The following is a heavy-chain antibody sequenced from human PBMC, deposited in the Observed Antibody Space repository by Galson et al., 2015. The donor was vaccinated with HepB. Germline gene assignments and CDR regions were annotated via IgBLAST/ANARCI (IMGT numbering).Heavy chain of an antibody. V-gene: IGHV3-9*01. D-gene: IGHD6-13*01. CDR2: ISWNSGSI. CDR3: AKGSSWYSFFPDSGFDY. Sequence: SLRLSCAASGFTFDDYAMHWVRQAPGKGLEWVSGISWNSGSIGYADSVKGRFTISRDNAKNSLYLQMNSLRAEDTALYYCAKGSSWYSFFPDSGFDYWGQGTLVTVSS. J-gene: IGHJ4*02. CDR1: GFTFDDYA.